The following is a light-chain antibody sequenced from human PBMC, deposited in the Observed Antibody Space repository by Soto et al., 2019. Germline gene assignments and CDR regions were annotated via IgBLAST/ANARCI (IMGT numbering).Light chain of an antibody. CDR3: QQSYSSPPT. CDR1: QSISSA. Sequence: DIQMTQSPSSLSASIGDRVTITCRASQSISSALNWYQQKPGKAAKLLIYVASSLQCGVPSRFSGSGSGTDFTLTIRSLQPEDFATYYCQQSYSSPPTFGQGTKVEIK. V-gene: IGKV1-39*01. CDR2: VAS. J-gene: IGKJ1*01.